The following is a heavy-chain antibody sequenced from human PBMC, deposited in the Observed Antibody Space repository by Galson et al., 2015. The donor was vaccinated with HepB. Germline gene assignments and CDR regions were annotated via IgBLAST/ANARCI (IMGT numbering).Heavy chain of an antibody. D-gene: IGHD3-22*01. CDR2: MNPNSGNT. CDR3: ARGSPSFTLSPSYWFDP. V-gene: IGHV1-8*01. J-gene: IGHJ5*02. Sequence: SLKLSCKASGNTFTSYDINWVRQATGQGLEWIAWMNPNSGNTDYAQKFQGRVTMTRNTSISTAYMELSSLRSEDTAVYYCARGSPSFTLSPSYWFDPWGQGTLVTGSS. CDR1: GNTFTSYD.